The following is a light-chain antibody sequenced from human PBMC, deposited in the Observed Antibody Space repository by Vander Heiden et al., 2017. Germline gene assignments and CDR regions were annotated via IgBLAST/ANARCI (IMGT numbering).Light chain of an antibody. J-gene: IGLJ1*01. V-gene: IGLV2-23*02. CDR3: CSFAVGSTYV. CDR1: SSSVGRYDL. Sequence: QSALTQPASVSGSPGQSITISCTGTSSSVGRYDLVSWYQQPPGNAPKLIIYEVIKRPSGVSNRFSGSKSANTASLTISGLQAEDEADYYCCSFAVGSTYVFGTGTKVTVL. CDR2: EVI.